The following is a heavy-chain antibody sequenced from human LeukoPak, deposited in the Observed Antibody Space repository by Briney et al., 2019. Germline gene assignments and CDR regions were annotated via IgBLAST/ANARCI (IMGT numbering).Heavy chain of an antibody. CDR2: VDPEDAKA. V-gene: IGHV1-69-2*01. Sequence: VKISCKSSGYTFSDYYIHWERQPPGGGLQWLGRVDPEDAKAVYSENLQSSVTNTADSFSDSNYMFLSSLTSEDTAFYYCATSVRSSLAFDVWGQGTVTVSS. D-gene: IGHD3-10*01. CDR1: GYTFSDYY. J-gene: IGHJ3*01. CDR3: ATSVRSSLAFDV.